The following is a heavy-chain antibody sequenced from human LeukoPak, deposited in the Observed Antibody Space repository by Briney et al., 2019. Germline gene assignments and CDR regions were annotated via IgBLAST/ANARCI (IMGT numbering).Heavy chain of an antibody. V-gene: IGHV3-53*01. CDR3: ARDRGAGYCSGGGCYSAVFDL. CDR2: IYSGNNA. Sequence: GGSLRLSCAASGVTVGSNYMSWVRQAPGKGLEWVSVIYSGNNAYYADSVKGRFTISRDNSKNTLNLQMNGLRAEDTAVYYCARDRGAGYCSGGGCYSAVFDLWGQGTMVTVSS. D-gene: IGHD2-15*01. CDR1: GVTVGSNY. J-gene: IGHJ3*01.